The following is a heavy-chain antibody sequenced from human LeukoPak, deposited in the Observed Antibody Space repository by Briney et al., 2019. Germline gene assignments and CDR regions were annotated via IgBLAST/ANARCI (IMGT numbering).Heavy chain of an antibody. Sequence: SVNVSFTSSVCTFTSYAISWVRQAPGQGLEWMGRIIPIFGTANYAQKFQGRVTITADKSTSTAYMELSSLRSEDTAVYYCAKTGVRGYSYGPHYWGQGTLVTVSS. CDR2: IIPIFGTA. J-gene: IGHJ4*02. D-gene: IGHD5-18*01. CDR1: VCTFTSYA. CDR3: AKTGVRGYSYGPHY. V-gene: IGHV1-69*06.